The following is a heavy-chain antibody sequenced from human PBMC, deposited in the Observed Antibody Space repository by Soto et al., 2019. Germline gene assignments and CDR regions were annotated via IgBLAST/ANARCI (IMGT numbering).Heavy chain of an antibody. CDR2: IYYSGST. D-gene: IGHD2-15*01. Sequence: QVQLQESGPGLVKPSQTLSLTCTVSGGSISSGDYYWSWIRQPPGKGLEWIGYIYYSGSTYYNPSLKRRVTISVDTSKNQFSLKLSSVTAADTAVYYCARRPPDCSGGRCYLYFHHWGQGTLVTVSS. J-gene: IGHJ1*01. V-gene: IGHV4-30-4*01. CDR3: ARRPPDCSGGRCYLYFHH. CDR1: GGSISSGDYY.